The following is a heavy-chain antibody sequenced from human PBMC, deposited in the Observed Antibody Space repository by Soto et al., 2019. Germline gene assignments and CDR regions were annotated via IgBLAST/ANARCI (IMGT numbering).Heavy chain of an antibody. V-gene: IGHV3-21*01. CDR3: ARDGALKPCSC. J-gene: IGHJ4*02. CDR2: ISVTVVYI. Sequence: WGSRRLSCVASGFTFSNYNMNWVRQAPGKGLEWVSHISVTVVYIHYADAVKGRFTISRDNAKSSVYLQMNSLRAEDTAVYYCARDGALKPCSCWGKGAMVSVSS. D-gene: IGHD6-6*01. CDR1: GFTFSNYN.